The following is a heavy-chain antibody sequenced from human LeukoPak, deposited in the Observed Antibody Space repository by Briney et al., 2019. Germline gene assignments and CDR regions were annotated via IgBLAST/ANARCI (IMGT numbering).Heavy chain of an antibody. CDR2: ITWNSDTI. CDR1: GFTFDDYV. Sequence: PGGSLRLSCAASGFTFDDYVMHWVRQAPGRGREWVSGITWNSDTIAYADSVKGRFTISRDNAKNSLYLQMNSLRAEDTAVYYCARDLYRIVVVPHYFDYWGLGTLVTVSS. CDR3: ARDLYRIVVVPHYFDY. D-gene: IGHD3-22*01. V-gene: IGHV3-9*01. J-gene: IGHJ4*02.